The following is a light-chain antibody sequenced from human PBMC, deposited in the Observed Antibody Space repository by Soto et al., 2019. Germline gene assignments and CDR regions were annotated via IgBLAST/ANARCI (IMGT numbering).Light chain of an antibody. CDR3: QQSYTTPYT. CDR1: QNIKRY. Sequence: DIQMTQSPSSLSASVGDRVTITCRASQNIKRYLNWYQQKPGKAPKLLIYAAFTLQNGVPSRFSGSGSGTDFTLAISSLQPEDFATYYCQQSYTTPYTFGQGTKLEIK. V-gene: IGKV1-39*01. J-gene: IGKJ2*01. CDR2: AAF.